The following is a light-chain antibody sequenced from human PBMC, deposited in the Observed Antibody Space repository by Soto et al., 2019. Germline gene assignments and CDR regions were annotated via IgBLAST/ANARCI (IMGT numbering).Light chain of an antibody. Sequence: EIVLTQSPGTLSLSPGERATLSCRASQSVSSSYLAWYQQKAGQPPRLLIYGASSRATGIPDRFSGRGSGTDFTLTINRLDPEDFAVYYCQQYGGSPPLTFGGGTKVEIK. CDR2: GAS. V-gene: IGKV3-20*01. J-gene: IGKJ4*01. CDR1: QSVSSSY. CDR3: QQYGGSPPLT.